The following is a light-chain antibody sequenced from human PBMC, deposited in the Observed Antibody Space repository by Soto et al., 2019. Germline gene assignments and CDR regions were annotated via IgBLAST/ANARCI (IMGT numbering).Light chain of an antibody. Sequence: EIVLTQSPGTLSLSPGERATLSCRASQSVSSIYLAWYQHKPGQAPRLLIYGASSRATGIPDRFSGRGSGTDFTLTISRLEPEDVAVYYCQQYGSASWTFGRGTTVEIK. CDR1: QSVSSIY. V-gene: IGKV3-20*01. J-gene: IGKJ1*01. CDR3: QQYGSASWT. CDR2: GAS.